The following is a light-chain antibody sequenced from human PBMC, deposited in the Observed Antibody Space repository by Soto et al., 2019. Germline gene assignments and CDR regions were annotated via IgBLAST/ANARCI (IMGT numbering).Light chain of an antibody. V-gene: IGKV3-15*01. CDR3: QPGT. CDR2: DAS. Sequence: MSQSPSTLSGYVRERATISCRASESVGRRLAWYQQKPGQAPKLLIFDASTRATGVPARFSGSGSGTECTLHASSLQSEDIEGYFCQPGTFGQGTKVDIK. CDR1: ESVGRR. J-gene: IGKJ1*01.